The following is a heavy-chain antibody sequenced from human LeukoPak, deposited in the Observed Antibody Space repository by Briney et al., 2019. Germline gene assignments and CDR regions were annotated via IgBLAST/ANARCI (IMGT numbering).Heavy chain of an antibody. J-gene: IGHJ4*02. V-gene: IGHV3-9*01. CDR1: GFTFDDYA. CDR2: ISWNSGSI. CDR3: TGYDILTGYYYFDY. Sequence: GGSLRLSCAASGFTFDDYAMHWVRQAPGKGLEWVSGISWNSGSIGYADSVKGRFTISRDNAKNSLYLQMNSLRAEDTALYYCTGYDILTGYYYFDYWGQGTLVTVSS. D-gene: IGHD3-9*01.